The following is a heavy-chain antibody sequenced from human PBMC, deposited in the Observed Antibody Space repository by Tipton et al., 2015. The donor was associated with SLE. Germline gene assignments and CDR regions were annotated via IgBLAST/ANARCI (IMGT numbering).Heavy chain of an antibody. V-gene: IGHV3-13*05. J-gene: IGHJ6*02. CDR3: ARTNPSGSPWDYGMDV. Sequence: SLRLSCAASGFTFSSYDMHWVRQATGKGLEWVSAIGTAGDPYYPGSVKGRFTISRENAKNSLYLQMNSLRAGDTAVYYCARTNPSGSPWDYGMDVWGQGTTVTVSS. D-gene: IGHD1-26*01. CDR2: IGTAGDP. CDR1: GFTFSSYD.